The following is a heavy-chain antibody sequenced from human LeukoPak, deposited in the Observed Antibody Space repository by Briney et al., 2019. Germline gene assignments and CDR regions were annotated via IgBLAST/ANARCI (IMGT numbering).Heavy chain of an antibody. CDR1: GFTFGSYA. V-gene: IGHV3-30*04. CDR3: ARDPITMVRAVINYGMDV. Sequence: GRSLRLSCAASGFTFGSYAMHWVRQAPGKGLEWVAVISYDGSNKYYADSVKGRFTISRDNSKNTLYLQMNSLRAEDTAVYYCARDPITMVRAVINYGMDVWGKGTTVTVSS. J-gene: IGHJ6*04. CDR2: ISYDGSNK. D-gene: IGHD3-10*01.